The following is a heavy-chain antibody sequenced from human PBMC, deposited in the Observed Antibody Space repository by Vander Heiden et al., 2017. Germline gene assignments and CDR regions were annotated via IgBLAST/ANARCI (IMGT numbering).Heavy chain of an antibody. CDR1: GFTFDDYA. D-gene: IGHD5-12*01. V-gene: IGHV3-9*01. CDR2: ISWNSGSI. CDR3: AKDTSGYDEYYFDY. J-gene: IGHJ4*02. Sequence: EVQLVESGGGLVQPGRSLRLSCAASGFTFDDYAMHWVRQAPGKGLEWVSGISWNSGSIGYADSVKGRFTISRDNAKNSQYLQMNSLRAEDTALYYCAKDTSGYDEYYFDYWGQGTLVTVS.